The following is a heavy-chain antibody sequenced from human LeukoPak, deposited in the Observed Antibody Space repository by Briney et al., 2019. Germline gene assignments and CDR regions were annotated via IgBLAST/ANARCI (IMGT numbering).Heavy chain of an antibody. D-gene: IGHD6-19*01. V-gene: IGHV4-4*07. CDR3: ARELAVVGTVTHRFDP. CDR2: IHTSGGT. J-gene: IGHJ5*02. CDR1: GGSISSYY. Sequence: SETLSLTCTVSGGSISSYYWSWIRQPAGKGLEWIGRIHTSGGTNYNPSLKSRVTMSVDTSKNQLSLKLSSVTAADSALYYCARELAVVGTVTHRFDPWGQGTLVTVSS.